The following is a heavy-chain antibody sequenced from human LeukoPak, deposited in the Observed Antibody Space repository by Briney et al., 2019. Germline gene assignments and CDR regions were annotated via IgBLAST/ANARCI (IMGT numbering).Heavy chain of an antibody. CDR1: GGSINSNSHH. CDR3: ARRGDILTDYAFDY. V-gene: IGHV4-39*01. CDR2: IYYSGTT. J-gene: IGHJ4*02. D-gene: IGHD3-9*01. Sequence: SETLSLTCSVSGGSINSNSHHWDWIRQAPGKGLEWIGNIYYSGTTSYNPSLKSRVTISVDTSRNQFSLRLSSVTAADTAVYYCARRGDILTDYAFDYWGQGTLVTVSS.